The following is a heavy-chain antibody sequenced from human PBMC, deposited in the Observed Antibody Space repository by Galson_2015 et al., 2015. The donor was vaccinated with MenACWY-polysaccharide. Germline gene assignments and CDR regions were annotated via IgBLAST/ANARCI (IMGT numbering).Heavy chain of an antibody. D-gene: IGHD5-24*01. CDR1: GYGFSYW. CDR2: INPGDSDT. V-gene: IGHV5-51*01. J-gene: IGHJ4*02. Sequence: QSGAEVKKPGESLKISCKGSGYGFSYWIAWVRQMPGKGLEWMGIINPGDSDTRYSPSFQGQVTISADKPISTVYLQWSSLKASDTAMYYCARQDGYALFFFDSWGQGTLVTVSS. CDR3: ARQDGYALFFFDS.